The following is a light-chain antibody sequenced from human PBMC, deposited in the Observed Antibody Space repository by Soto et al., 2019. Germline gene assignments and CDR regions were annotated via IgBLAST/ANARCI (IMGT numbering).Light chain of an antibody. CDR3: QQYNNWWT. Sequence: EVVMTQSPATLSMSPGERATLSCRACQSVSSSLAWYQQKPGQAPRLLIYGASTRATGIPDRFSRSWSETDSTLTISPLQAEDFAIYYCQQYNNWWTFGQGTKVQIQ. CDR2: GAS. V-gene: IGKV3D-15*01. CDR1: QSVSSS. J-gene: IGKJ1*01.